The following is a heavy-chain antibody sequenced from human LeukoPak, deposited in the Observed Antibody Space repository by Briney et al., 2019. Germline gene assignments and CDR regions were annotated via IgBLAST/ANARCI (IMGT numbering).Heavy chain of an antibody. CDR1: GFTFDDYG. Sequence: PGGSLRLSCAASGFTFDDYGMSWVRQAPGKGLEWVSGINWNGGSTGYADSVKGRFTISRDNAKNSLYLQMNSPRAEATAVYYCAKFLRLISPYWGQGTLVTVSS. D-gene: IGHD3-16*01. J-gene: IGHJ4*02. V-gene: IGHV3-20*04. CDR2: INWNGGST. CDR3: AKFLRLISPY.